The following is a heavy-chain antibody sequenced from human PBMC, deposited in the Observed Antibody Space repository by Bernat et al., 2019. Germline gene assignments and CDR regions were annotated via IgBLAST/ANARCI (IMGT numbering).Heavy chain of an antibody. V-gene: IGHV4-34*01. J-gene: IGHJ4*02. Sequence: QVQLQQWGAGLLKPSETLSLTCAVYGGSFSGYYWSWIRQPPGKGLEGIGEINHSGSTNYNPSLKSRVTISVDTSKNQFSLKLSSVTAADTAVYYCARGSRSGSYFRTNRGHFDYWGQGTLVTVSS. CDR3: ARGSRSGSYFRTNRGHFDY. D-gene: IGHD3-10*01. CDR1: GGSFSGYY. CDR2: INHSGST.